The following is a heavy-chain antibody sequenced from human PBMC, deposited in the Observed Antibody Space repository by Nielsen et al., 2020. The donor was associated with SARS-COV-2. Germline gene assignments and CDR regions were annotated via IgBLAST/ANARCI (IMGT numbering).Heavy chain of an antibody. J-gene: IGHJ4*02. CDR2: INSDGSFT. D-gene: IGHD3-22*01. CDR3: ARPTYYYDSSGYYYESFDY. V-gene: IGHV3-74*01. Sequence: WIRQPPGKGLVWVSRINSDGSFTSYADSVKGRFTISRDNAKNSLYLQINSLRAEDTAVYYCARPTYYYDSSGYYYESFDYWGQGTLVTVSS.